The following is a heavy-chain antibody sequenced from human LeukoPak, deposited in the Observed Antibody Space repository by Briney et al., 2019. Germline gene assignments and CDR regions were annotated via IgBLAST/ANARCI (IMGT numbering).Heavy chain of an antibody. CDR1: GGSISSFY. V-gene: IGHV4-59*12. D-gene: IGHD3-22*01. J-gene: IGHJ4*02. CDR3: AGVLRVEVVVTY. Sequence: SETLSLTCTVAGGSISSFYWGWIRQPPGKGVEWIGHTHSSGSTNYNPSLKSRVTISVDTSKNQFSLKLSSMTAADTAVYWCAGVLRVEVVVTYGGQGPPVPVSS. CDR2: THSSGST.